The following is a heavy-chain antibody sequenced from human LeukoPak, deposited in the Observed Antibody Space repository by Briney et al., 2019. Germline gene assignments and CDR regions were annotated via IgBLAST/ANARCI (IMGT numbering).Heavy chain of an antibody. V-gene: IGHV3-53*01. J-gene: IGHJ2*01. D-gene: IGHD3-3*02. CDR2: LYSGDTT. CDR1: GFTVATKY. Sequence: GGSLTLSCAASGFTVATKYMNWVRQAPGKGLEWVSILYSGDTTYYSDSVKGRFTISRDSSKNTLSLHINSLSAEDTAVYYCARVGDHFHWYLDLWGRGALVTASS. CDR3: ARVGDHFHWYLDL.